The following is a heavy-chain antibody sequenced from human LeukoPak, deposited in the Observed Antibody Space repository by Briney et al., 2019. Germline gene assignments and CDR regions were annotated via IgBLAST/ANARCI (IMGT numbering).Heavy chain of an antibody. V-gene: IGHV1-2*02. J-gene: IGHJ4*02. CDR3: ARAVEYYDSSGYYYDY. CDR2: INPNSGGT. Sequence: ASVKVSCKASGYTFTGYYMHWVRQAPGQGLEWMGWINPNSGGTNYAQKFQGRVTMTRDTSISTAYMELSRLRSDDTAVYYCARAVEYYDSSGYYYDYWGQGTLATVSS. D-gene: IGHD3-22*01. CDR1: GYTFTGYY.